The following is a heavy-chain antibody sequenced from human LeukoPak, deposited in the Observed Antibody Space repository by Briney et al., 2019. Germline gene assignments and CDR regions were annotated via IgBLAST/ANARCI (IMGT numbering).Heavy chain of an antibody. CDR3: ASYYDRTSSYSYYYMDV. CDR2: MSHDARKE. D-gene: IGHD3-22*01. Sequence: GRSLRLSCAASGFTFMSYSMHWVRQAPGKGLEWVAFMSHDARKEYDADSVKGRFIISRDNSQNTLYLQMNSLRAEDTAMYYCASYYDRTSSYSYYYMDVWGKGTTVTVSS. J-gene: IGHJ6*03. CDR1: GFTFMSYS. V-gene: IGHV3-30*04.